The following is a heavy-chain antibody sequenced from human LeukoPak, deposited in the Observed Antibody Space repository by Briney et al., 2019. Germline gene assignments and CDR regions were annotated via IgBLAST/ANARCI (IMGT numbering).Heavy chain of an antibody. Sequence: RGSLRLSCAASGFTFSSYAMSWVRQAPGKGLEWVSAISGSGGSTYYADSVKGRFTISRDNSKNTLYLQMNSLRAEDTAVYYCAKSLGYCSGGSCYSCCDFDYWGQGTLVTVSS. CDR3: AKSLGYCSGGSCYSCCDFDY. J-gene: IGHJ4*02. CDR1: GFTFSSYA. CDR2: ISGSGGST. V-gene: IGHV3-23*01. D-gene: IGHD2-15*01.